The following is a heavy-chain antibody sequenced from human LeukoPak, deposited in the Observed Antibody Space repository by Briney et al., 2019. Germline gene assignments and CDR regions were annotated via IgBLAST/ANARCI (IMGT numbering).Heavy chain of an antibody. Sequence: PSETLSLTCTVSGGSISSYYWSWIRQPPGKGLEWIGYIYYSGSTNYNPSLKSRVTISVDTSKNQFSLKLSSVTAADTAVYYCARRMITMVRGAKLEDIWGQGTMVTVSS. J-gene: IGHJ3*02. D-gene: IGHD3-10*01. CDR2: IYYSGST. CDR1: GGSISSYY. V-gene: IGHV4-59*08. CDR3: ARRMITMVRGAKLEDI.